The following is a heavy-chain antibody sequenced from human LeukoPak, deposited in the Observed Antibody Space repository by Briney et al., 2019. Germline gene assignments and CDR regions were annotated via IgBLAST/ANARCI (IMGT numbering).Heavy chain of an antibody. CDR1: GGSISSSSYY. CDR2: IYYSGST. D-gene: IGHD3-22*01. Sequence: PSETLSLTCTVSGGSISSSSYYWGWTRQPPGKGLEWIGSIYYSGSTYYNPSLKSRVTISVDTSKNQFSLKLSSVTAADTAVYYCARSYYDSSGYYFDWFDPWGQGTLVTVSS. J-gene: IGHJ5*02. V-gene: IGHV4-39*07. CDR3: ARSYYDSSGYYFDWFDP.